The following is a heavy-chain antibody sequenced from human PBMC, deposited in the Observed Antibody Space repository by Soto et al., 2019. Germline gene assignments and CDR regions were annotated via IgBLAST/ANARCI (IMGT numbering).Heavy chain of an antibody. Sequence: EVQLVESGGGLVKAGGSLRLFCTASGFTFRNYNMNWVRQAPGKGLEWVSSISTGGAYMFYAASVKGRFTISRDNAQNSLFLQIDSPRAEDTAVYYCARDIASPGGDYFDSWGQGTLVTVSS. CDR3: ARDIASPGGDYFDS. CDR1: GFTFRNYN. CDR2: ISTGGAYM. J-gene: IGHJ4*02. D-gene: IGHD2-21*01. V-gene: IGHV3-21*06.